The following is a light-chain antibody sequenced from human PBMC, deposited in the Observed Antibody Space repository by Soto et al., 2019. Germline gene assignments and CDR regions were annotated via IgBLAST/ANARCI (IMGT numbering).Light chain of an antibody. CDR2: WAS. V-gene: IGKV4-1*01. J-gene: IGKJ2*01. CDR3: QQHYSSPYT. CDR1: QSVFYDSNNMNY. Sequence: DIVMTQSPDSLALSLGERATINCKSSQSVFYDSNNMNYLAWYQQRPGQPPKLLLYWASTRQSGVPDRISGSGSGTDLTLTISSLQADDVGVYSCQQHYSSPYTFGQGTKLEI.